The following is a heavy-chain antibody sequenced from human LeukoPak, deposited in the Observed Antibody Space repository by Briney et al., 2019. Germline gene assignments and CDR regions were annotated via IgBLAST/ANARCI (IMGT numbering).Heavy chain of an antibody. V-gene: IGHV4-34*01. Sequence: SETLSLTCAVYGGSFSGYYWSWIRQPPGKGLEWIGEINHSGSTNYNPSLKSRVTISVDTSKNQFSLKLSSVAAADTAVYYCARGFLEWLLYRYYYYYMDVWGKGTTVTVSS. CDR2: INHSGST. D-gene: IGHD3-3*01. CDR1: GGSFSGYY. J-gene: IGHJ6*03. CDR3: ARGFLEWLLYRYYYYYMDV.